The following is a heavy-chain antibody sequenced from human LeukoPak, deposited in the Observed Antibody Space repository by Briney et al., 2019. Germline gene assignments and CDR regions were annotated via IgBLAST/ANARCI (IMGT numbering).Heavy chain of an antibody. V-gene: IGHV4-59*12. CDR1: GGSISSYY. CDR3: ARKFSSSWSYYYYYYYMDV. Sequence: SETLSLTCTVSGGSISSYYWSWIRQPPGKGLEWIGYIYYSGSTYYNPSLKSRVTISVDTSKNQFSLKLSSVTAADTAVYYCARKFSSSWSYYYYYYYMDVWGKGTTVTVSS. J-gene: IGHJ6*03. CDR2: IYYSGST. D-gene: IGHD6-13*01.